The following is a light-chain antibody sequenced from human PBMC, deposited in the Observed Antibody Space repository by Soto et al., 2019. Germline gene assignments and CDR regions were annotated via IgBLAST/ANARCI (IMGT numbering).Light chain of an antibody. CDR3: QQSYITPWT. CDR2: AAS. V-gene: IGKV1-39*01. CDR1: QRISYN. J-gene: IGKJ1*01. Sequence: DIQMTPSPSSLSASVGDRVTITSRASQRISYNLNWYQQKPGKAPKLLIYAASTLQSGVPSRFSGSGSGTDFTLTISSLQPEDFATYYCQQSYITPWTFGQGTKVDIK.